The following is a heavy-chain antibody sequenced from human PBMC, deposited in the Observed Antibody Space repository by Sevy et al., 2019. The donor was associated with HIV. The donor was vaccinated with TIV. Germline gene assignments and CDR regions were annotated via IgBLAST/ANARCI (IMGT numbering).Heavy chain of an antibody. CDR3: TRWKGLQSIFDY. J-gene: IGHJ4*02. V-gene: IGHV3-49*04. D-gene: IGHD1-1*01. CDR1: AFAFGDYA. Sequence: GGSLRLSCTTSAFAFGDYAMNWVRQAPGKGLEWVAFLKSKADGGTVDHAPSVKGRFTISRDDSKSIAYLQMNDLTTEDTAVYYCTRWKGLQSIFDYWGQGALVTVSS. CDR2: LKSKADGGTV.